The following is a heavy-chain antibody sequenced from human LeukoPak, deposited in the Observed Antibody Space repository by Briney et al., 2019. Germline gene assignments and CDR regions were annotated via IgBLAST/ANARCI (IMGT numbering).Heavy chain of an antibody. V-gene: IGHV3-23*01. J-gene: IGHJ6*02. CDR1: GFTFSSYA. CDR2: ISGSGGST. D-gene: IGHD3-3*01. Sequence: HPGGSLRLACAASGFTFSSYAMSWVRQAPGKGLEWVSAISGSGGSTYYADSVKGRFTISRDNSKNTLYLQMNSLRAEDTAVYYCAKGLWTPILEWLLLPPYGMDVWGQGTTVTVSS. CDR3: AKGLWTPILEWLLLPPYGMDV.